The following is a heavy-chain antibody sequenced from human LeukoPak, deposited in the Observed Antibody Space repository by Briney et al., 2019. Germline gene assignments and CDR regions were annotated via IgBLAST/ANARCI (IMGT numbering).Heavy chain of an antibody. D-gene: IGHD3-3*01. CDR2: IGTAGDT. V-gene: IGHV3-13*01. CDR1: GFTFSSYD. Sequence: GGSLRLSCAASGFTFSSYDMHWVRQATGKGLEWVSAIGTAGDTYYPGSVKGRFTISRGNAKNSLYLQMNSLRAGDTAVYYCARGRGGDYDFWSGYGDAFDIWGQGTMVTVSS. CDR3: ARGRGGDYDFWSGYGDAFDI. J-gene: IGHJ3*02.